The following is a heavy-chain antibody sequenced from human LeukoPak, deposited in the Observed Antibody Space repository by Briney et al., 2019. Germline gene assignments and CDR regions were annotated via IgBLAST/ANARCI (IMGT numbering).Heavy chain of an antibody. D-gene: IGHD3-22*01. J-gene: IGHJ4*02. CDR2: INPSGGST. CDR3: ARRGYYYGSSGYYYYFDY. V-gene: IGHV1-46*01. Sequence: ASVKVSCKASGYTFTSYYMHWVRQAPGQGLEWMGIINPSGGSTSYAQKFQGRVTMTRDTSTSTVYMELSSLRSEDTAVYYCARRGYYYGSSGYYYYFDYWGQGTLVTVSS. CDR1: GYTFTSYY.